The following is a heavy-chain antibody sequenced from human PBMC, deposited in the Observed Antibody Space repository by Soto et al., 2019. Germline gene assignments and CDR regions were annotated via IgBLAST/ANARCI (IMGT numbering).Heavy chain of an antibody. D-gene: IGHD6-13*01. Sequence: PSETLSLTCTVSGGSISSYYWSWIRQPPGKGLEWIGYIYYSGSTNYNPSLKSRVTISVDTSKNQFSLKLSSVTAADTAVYYCARVRQLGFDYWGQGTLVTVSS. V-gene: IGHV4-59*01. CDR1: GGSISSYY. CDR2: IYYSGST. J-gene: IGHJ4*02. CDR3: ARVRQLGFDY.